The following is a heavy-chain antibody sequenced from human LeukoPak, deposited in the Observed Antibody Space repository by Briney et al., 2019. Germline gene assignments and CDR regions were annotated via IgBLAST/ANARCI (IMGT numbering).Heavy chain of an antibody. CDR2: IKSKTDGGTT. D-gene: IGHD3-10*01. Sequence: PGGSLRLSCAASGFTFSNAWMSWVRQAPGKGLESVGRIKSKTDGGTTDFAAPVKGRFTISRDDSKNTLYLQMNSLKTEDTAVYYCTTETMVRGVSGYWGQGTLVTVSS. V-gene: IGHV3-15*01. J-gene: IGHJ4*02. CDR1: GFTFSNAW. CDR3: TTETMVRGVSGY.